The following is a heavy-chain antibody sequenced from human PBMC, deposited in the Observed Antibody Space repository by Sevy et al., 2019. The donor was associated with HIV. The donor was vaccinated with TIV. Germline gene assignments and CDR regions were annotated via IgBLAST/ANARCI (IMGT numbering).Heavy chain of an antibody. CDR3: ARLKLHYDPYYFDL. Sequence: GGSLRLSCAASGFTFSDYWMSWVRQAPEKGLEWVANIKQDGSKTYYVDSVKGRFIMSRDNAKNSLYLEMNSLRAEDTAVYYCARLKLHYDPYYFDLWGQGTLVTVSS. J-gene: IGHJ4*02. V-gene: IGHV3-7*01. D-gene: IGHD3-16*01. CDR1: GFTFSDYW. CDR2: IKQDGSKT.